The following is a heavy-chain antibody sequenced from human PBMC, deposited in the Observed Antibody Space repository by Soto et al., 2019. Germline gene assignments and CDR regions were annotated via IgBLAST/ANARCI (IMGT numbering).Heavy chain of an antibody. CDR2: ISYDGSNK. CDR1: GFTFSSYG. V-gene: IGHV3-30*03. D-gene: IGHD6-19*01. CDR3: ATAVAGDY. Sequence: QVQLVESGGGVVQPGRSLRLSCAASGFTFSSYGMHWVRQAPGKGLEWVAVISYDGSNKYYADSVKGRFTISRDNSKNTLYLQMNSLRAEDTAVYYCATAVAGDYWGQGTLVTVSS. J-gene: IGHJ4*02.